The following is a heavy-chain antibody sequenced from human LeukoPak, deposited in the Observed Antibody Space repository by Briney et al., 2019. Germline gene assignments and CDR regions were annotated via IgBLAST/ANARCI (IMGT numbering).Heavy chain of an antibody. CDR1: GGSISSYY. Sequence: SETPSLTCTVSGGSISSYYWSWIRQPPGKGLEWIGYIYYSGSTNYNPSLKSRVTISVDTSKNQFSLKLSSVTAADTAVYYCARDDYGDYVRAFDIWGQGTMVTVSS. V-gene: IGHV4-59*01. CDR2: IYYSGST. D-gene: IGHD4-17*01. CDR3: ARDDYGDYVRAFDI. J-gene: IGHJ3*02.